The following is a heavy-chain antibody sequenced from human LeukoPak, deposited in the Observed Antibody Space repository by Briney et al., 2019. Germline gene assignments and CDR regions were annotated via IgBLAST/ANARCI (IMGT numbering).Heavy chain of an antibody. Sequence: GASVKVSCKASGYTFTSYYMHWVRQAPGQGLEWMGIINPSGGSTSYAQKFQGRVTMTRDTSTSTVYMELSSLRSEDTAVYYCARDAPYYYGEGGGFDYRGQGTLVTVSS. D-gene: IGHD3-10*01. CDR1: GYTFTSYY. J-gene: IGHJ4*02. CDR3: ARDAPYYYGEGGGFDY. V-gene: IGHV1-46*01. CDR2: INPSGGST.